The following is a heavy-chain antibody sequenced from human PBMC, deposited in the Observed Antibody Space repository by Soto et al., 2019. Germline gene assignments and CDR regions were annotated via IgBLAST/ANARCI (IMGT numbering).Heavy chain of an antibody. J-gene: IGHJ3*02. CDR3: AKATATGGGAFDI. V-gene: IGHV3-23*01. D-gene: IGHD2-8*02. CDR2: ILVSDST. Sequence: GGSLRLSCTVSGFIRSSYDMSWVRQAPGKGLEWVSTILVSDSTHYEDSVRGRFTISRDRSQNTVYMQMNSLTAGDTAVYYCAKATATGGGAFDIRGQGTMVTVSS. CDR1: GFIRSSYD.